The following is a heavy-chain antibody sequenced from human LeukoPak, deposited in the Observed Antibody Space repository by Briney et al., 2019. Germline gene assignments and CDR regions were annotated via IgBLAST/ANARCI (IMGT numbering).Heavy chain of an antibody. Sequence: ASVKVSCKASGYIFTSYAMHWVRQAPGQRLEWMGWINTGNGNIKYSQKLQGRVTMTTDTSTSTAYMELRSLRSDDTAVYYCASPRYDYAGAFDIWGQGTMVTVSS. J-gene: IGHJ3*02. CDR2: INTGNGNI. CDR3: ASPRYDYAGAFDI. V-gene: IGHV1-3*04. D-gene: IGHD4-17*01. CDR1: GYIFTSYA.